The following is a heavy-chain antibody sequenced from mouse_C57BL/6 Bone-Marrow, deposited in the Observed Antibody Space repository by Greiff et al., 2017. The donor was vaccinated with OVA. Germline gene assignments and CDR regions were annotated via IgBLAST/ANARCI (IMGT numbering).Heavy chain of an antibody. CDR2: IDPEDGDT. D-gene: IGHD2-5*01. V-gene: IGHV14-1*01. Sequence: VQLQQSGAELVRPGASVKLSCTASGFNIKDYYMHWVKQRPEQGLEWIGRIDPEDGDTEYAPKFQGKATMTADTSSNTAYLQLSSLTSEDTAVYYCTTSIVTIRFAYWGQGTLVTVSA. CDR1: GFNIKDYY. CDR3: TTSIVTIRFAY. J-gene: IGHJ3*01.